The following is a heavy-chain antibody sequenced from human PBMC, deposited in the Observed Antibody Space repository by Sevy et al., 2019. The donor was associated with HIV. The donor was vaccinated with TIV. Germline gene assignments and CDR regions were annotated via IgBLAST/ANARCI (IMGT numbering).Heavy chain of an antibody. Sequence: ASVKVSCKASGYTFSSHGISWVRQAPGQGLEWMGWISPYNGDTNYAQKFQGRVTMTTDTSTSTAYMELRSLGSDDTAVYYCARDLGGYGAYNWFDPWGQGTLVTVSS. J-gene: IGHJ5*02. D-gene: IGHD5-12*01. CDR3: ARDLGGYGAYNWFDP. CDR1: GYTFSSHG. CDR2: ISPYNGDT. V-gene: IGHV1-18*01.